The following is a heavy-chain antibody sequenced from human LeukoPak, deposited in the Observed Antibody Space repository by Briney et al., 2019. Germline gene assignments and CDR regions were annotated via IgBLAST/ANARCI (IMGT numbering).Heavy chain of an antibody. CDR2: ISSGGNSK. V-gene: IGHV3-48*03. CDR1: GFRVRTYE. D-gene: IGHD2-15*01. CDR3: ARDHMVEVGSYGLDV. J-gene: IGHJ6*02. Sequence: GGSLRLSCEASGFRVRTYEMNWVRQAPGKGLEWVSYISSGGNSKYYADSVKGRFTVSRDNVKNSLYLQMNSLRAEDTAVYYCARDHMVEVGSYGLDVWGQGTSVTVSS.